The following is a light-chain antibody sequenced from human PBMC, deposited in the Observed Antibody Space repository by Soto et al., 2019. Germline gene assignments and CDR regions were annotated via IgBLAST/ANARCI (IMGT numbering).Light chain of an antibody. CDR3: SSYAGSNNFV. CDR2: EVS. CDR1: SSDVGGYNY. Sequence: QCVLTQPPSASGSPGQSVTISCSGTSSDVGGYNYVSWHQQHPGKAPKLMIYEVSKRPSGVPDRFSGSKSGSTASLIVSGLQAEDEADYYCSSYAGSNNFVFGTGTKVTVL. J-gene: IGLJ1*01. V-gene: IGLV2-8*01.